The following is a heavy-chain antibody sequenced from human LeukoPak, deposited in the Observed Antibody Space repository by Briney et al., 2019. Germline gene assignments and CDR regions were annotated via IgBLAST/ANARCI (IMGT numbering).Heavy chain of an antibody. V-gene: IGHV3-53*01. D-gene: IGHD3-10*01. Sequence: PGGSLRLSCAASGFTFGSKYMSWVRQAPGKGLEWVSIIYRAGSTYYAESAKGRFTISRDNFKNTLYLQMSSLRAEDTAVYYCAGGQGISMAGRIFDLWGRGTLVTVSS. CDR1: GFTFGSKY. J-gene: IGHJ2*01. CDR2: IYRAGST. CDR3: AGGQGISMAGRIFDL.